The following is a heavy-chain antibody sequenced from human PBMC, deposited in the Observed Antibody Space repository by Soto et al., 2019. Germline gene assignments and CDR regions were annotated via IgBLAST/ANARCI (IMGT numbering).Heavy chain of an antibody. D-gene: IGHD1-1*01. CDR1: GRTFSSYA. V-gene: IGHV1-69*01. CDR3: ARYSVWTGTTNWFDP. Sequence: QVQLVQSGAEVQKPGSSVKVSCKASGRTFSSYAISWVRQAPGHGLEWMGGIIPIFGTAHYAQKFQGRVTIAADESTSTAYMELSSLRSEDTAVYYCARYSVWTGTTNWFDPWGQGTLVTVSS. CDR2: IIPIFGTA. J-gene: IGHJ5*02.